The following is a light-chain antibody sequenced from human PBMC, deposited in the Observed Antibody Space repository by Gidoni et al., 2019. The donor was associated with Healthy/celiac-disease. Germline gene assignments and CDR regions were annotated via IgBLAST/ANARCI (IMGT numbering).Light chain of an antibody. J-gene: IGKJ3*01. Sequence: EIVLTQSPATLSLSPGERATLSCRASQSVSSYLAWYQQKPGQAPRRLISYASNRATGIPARFSGSGSGTDFTLTISSLEPEDFAVYYCQQRSNWPPTFGPGTKVDIK. V-gene: IGKV3-11*01. CDR1: QSVSSY. CDR3: QQRSNWPPT. CDR2: YAS.